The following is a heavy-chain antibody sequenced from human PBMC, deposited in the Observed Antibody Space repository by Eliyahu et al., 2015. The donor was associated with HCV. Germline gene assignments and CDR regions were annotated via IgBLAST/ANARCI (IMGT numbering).Heavy chain of an antibody. CDR3: ARAGRYQLLRYYYYYGMDV. J-gene: IGHJ6*02. D-gene: IGHD2-2*01. Sequence: EVQLVESGGGLVQPGGSLRLSCAAXGFTXXXXEXNWVRXAPGKGLGWVSYISSSGSTIXYADSVKGRFTISRDNAKNSLYLQMNSLRAEDTAVYYCARAGRYQLLRYYYYYGMDVWGQGTTVTVSS. CDR1: GFTXXXXE. V-gene: IGHV3-48*03. CDR2: ISSSGSTI.